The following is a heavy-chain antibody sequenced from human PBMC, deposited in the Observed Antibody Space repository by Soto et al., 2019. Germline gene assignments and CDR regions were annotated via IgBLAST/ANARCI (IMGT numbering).Heavy chain of an antibody. CDR3: ARELGNVFNY. Sequence: QVPLQQSGPGLVKPSQTLSLTCASSGDSVSSNSAAWNWIRQSPSRGLEWLGRTYYRSKWYNDYAVSVKSRLTINPATSKNQFSLQLTSVTPEDTAIYYCARELGNVFNYWGQGTLVTVSS. V-gene: IGHV6-1*01. D-gene: IGHD7-27*01. CDR2: TYYRSKWYN. CDR1: GDSVSSNSAA. J-gene: IGHJ4*02.